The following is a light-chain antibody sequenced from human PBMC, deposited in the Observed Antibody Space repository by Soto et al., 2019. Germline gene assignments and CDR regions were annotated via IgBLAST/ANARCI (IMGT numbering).Light chain of an antibody. Sequence: QSVLTQPASVSGSPGQSSTISCTGTSSDVGSYNLVSWYQQHPGKAPKLMIYEGSKRPSGVSNRFSGSKSGNTASLTISGLQAEDEADYYCCSYAGSSTPTVVFGGGTKVTVL. V-gene: IGLV2-23*01. CDR3: CSYAGSSTPTVV. J-gene: IGLJ2*01. CDR2: EGS. CDR1: SSDVGSYNL.